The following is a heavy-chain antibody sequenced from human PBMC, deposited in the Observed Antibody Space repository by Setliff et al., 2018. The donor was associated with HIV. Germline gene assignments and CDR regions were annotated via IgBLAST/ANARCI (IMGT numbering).Heavy chain of an antibody. Sequence: GASVKVSCKISGYTFTGYYIHWVRRAPGQGLEWMGRINPSSGGTNYAPKFQGRVTMTRDKSISTAYMELSRLRSDDTAVYYCATWGGSPDGYFYYYMDVWGKGTTVTVSS. CDR3: ATWGGSPDGYFYYYMDV. CDR1: GYTFTGYY. D-gene: IGHD1-26*01. V-gene: IGHV1-2*06. J-gene: IGHJ6*03. CDR2: INPSSGGT.